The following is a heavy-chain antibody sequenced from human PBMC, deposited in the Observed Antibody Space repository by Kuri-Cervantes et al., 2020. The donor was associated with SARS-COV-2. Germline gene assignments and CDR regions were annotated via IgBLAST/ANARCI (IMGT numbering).Heavy chain of an antibody. CDR3: ARGRRAVAGRRNGFDY. CDR1: GGSFSSYY. Sequence: SETLSLTCAVYGGSFSSYYWSWIRQPPGKGLEWIGYIYYSGSPNYNPSLKSRVTISVDTSKNQFSLKLSSVTAADTAVYYCARGRRAVAGRRNGFDYWGQGTLVTVSS. J-gene: IGHJ4*02. V-gene: IGHV4-59*12. CDR2: IYYSGSP. D-gene: IGHD6-19*01.